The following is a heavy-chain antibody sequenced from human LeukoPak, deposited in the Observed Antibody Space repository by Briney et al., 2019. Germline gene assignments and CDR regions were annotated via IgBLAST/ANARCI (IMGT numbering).Heavy chain of an antibody. V-gene: IGHV1-69*13. CDR2: IIPIFGTA. Sequence: ASVKVSCKASGGTFSSYAISWVRQAPGQGLEWMGGIIPIFGTANYAQKFQGRVTITADESTSTAYMELSSLRSEDTAVYYCATDSSSWYGGDYWGQGTLVTVSS. J-gene: IGHJ4*02. CDR3: ATDSSSWYGGDY. CDR1: GGTFSSYA. D-gene: IGHD6-13*01.